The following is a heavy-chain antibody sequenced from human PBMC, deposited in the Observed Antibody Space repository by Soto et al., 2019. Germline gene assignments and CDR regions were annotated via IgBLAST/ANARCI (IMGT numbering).Heavy chain of an antibody. CDR1: GYTFTSYD. CDR3: ARGVRRYYDFWSGYYRGTDQVEGANYYYYYMDV. Sequence: GASVKVSCKASGYTFTSYDINWVRQATGQGLEWMGWMNPNSGNTGYAQKFQGRVTMTRNTSISTAYMELSSLRSEDTAVYYCARGVRRYYDFWSGYYRGTDQVEGANYYYYYMDVWGKGTTVTVSS. CDR2: MNPNSGNT. V-gene: IGHV1-8*01. J-gene: IGHJ6*03. D-gene: IGHD3-3*01.